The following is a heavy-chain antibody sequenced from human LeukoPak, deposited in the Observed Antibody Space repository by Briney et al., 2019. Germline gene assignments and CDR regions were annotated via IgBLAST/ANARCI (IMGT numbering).Heavy chain of an antibody. Sequence: GGTLRLSCAASGFTSSSYEMNWVRQAPGKGLEWISYISSSGSTIYYADSVKGRFTIYRDNAKNSLYLQMNSLRAEDTAVYYCAREKTNYYDSSGFDYWGQGTLVTVSS. D-gene: IGHD3-22*01. CDR1: GFTSSSYE. J-gene: IGHJ4*02. CDR2: ISSSGSTI. V-gene: IGHV3-48*03. CDR3: AREKTNYYDSSGFDY.